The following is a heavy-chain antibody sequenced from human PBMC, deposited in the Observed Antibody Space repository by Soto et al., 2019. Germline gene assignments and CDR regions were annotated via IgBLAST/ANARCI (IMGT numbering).Heavy chain of an antibody. CDR3: ARESPYYDFWSGYHY. CDR1: VYTFSSYA. Sequence: GGSLRLSCAASVYTFSSYAMHWVRQAPGKGLEWVAVISYDGSNKYYADSVKGRFTISRDNSKNTLYLQMNSLRAEDTAVYYCARESPYYDFWSGYHYWGQGTLVTV. CDR2: ISYDGSNK. J-gene: IGHJ4*02. D-gene: IGHD3-3*01. V-gene: IGHV3-30-3*01.